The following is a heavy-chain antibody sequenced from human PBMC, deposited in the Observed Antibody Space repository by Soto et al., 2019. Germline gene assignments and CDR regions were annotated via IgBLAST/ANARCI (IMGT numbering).Heavy chain of an antibody. CDR3: AKDYGGGNLYDDSRY. Sequence: QVQLVESGGGVVQPGRSLRLSCVASGFRFSNYGMHWVRQAPGEGLEWLAFISYYGNKKKSADSVKGRFTISRDNSKNTLYLQMDSLRIEDTAVYYCAKDYGGGNLYDDSRYWGQGVLVTVSS. V-gene: IGHV3-30*18. J-gene: IGHJ4*02. CDR1: GFRFSNYG. CDR2: ISYYGNKK. D-gene: IGHD3-22*01.